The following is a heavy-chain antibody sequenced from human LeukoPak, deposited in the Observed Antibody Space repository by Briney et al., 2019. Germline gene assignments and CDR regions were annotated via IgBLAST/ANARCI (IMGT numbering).Heavy chain of an antibody. D-gene: IGHD2-8*02. V-gene: IGHV1-69*05. CDR1: GCTFSSYA. J-gene: IGHJ4*02. CDR3: ARDTLYRGGVARTGGY. CDR2: IIPIFGTA. Sequence: ASVKVSCKASGCTFSSYAISWVRQAPGQGLEWMGRIIPIFGTANYEQKFQGRVTITTDESTSTAYMELSSLRSEDTAVYYCARDTLYRGGVARTGGYWGQGNLVTVSS.